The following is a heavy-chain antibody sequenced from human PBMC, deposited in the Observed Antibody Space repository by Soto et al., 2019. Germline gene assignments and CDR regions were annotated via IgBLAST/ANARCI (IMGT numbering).Heavy chain of an antibody. D-gene: IGHD3-22*01. CDR2: ISSSSSTI. Sequence: GGSLRLSCAASGFTFSSYSMNWVRQAPGKGLEWVSYISSSSSTIYYADSVKGQFTISRDNAKNSLYLQMNSLRDEDTAVYYCAGAYYYDSSGYYRDYWGQGTLVTVSS. CDR3: AGAYYYDSSGYYRDY. V-gene: IGHV3-48*02. CDR1: GFTFSSYS. J-gene: IGHJ4*02.